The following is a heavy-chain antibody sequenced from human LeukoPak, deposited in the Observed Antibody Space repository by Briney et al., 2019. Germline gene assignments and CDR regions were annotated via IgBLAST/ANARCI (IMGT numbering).Heavy chain of an antibody. CDR1: GGSFSGYY. D-gene: IGHD3-3*01. CDR2: INHSGST. J-gene: IGHJ6*02. V-gene: IGHV4-34*01. CDR3: ARRHYDFWSGFSGSYGMDV. Sequence: SETLSLTCAVYGGSFSGYYWSWIRQPPGEGLEWIGEINHSGSTNYNPSLKSRVTISVDTSKNQFSLKLSSVTAADTAVYYCARRHYDFWSGFSGSYGMDVWGQGTTVTVSS.